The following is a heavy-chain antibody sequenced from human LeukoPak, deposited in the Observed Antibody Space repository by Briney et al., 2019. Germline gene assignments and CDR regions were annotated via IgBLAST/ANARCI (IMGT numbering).Heavy chain of an antibody. Sequence: SVKVSCKASGGAFSSYAISWVREAPGQGLEWMGRIIPIFGTANYAQKFQGRVTITTDESTSTAYMELSSLRSEDTAVYYCARESDSSGYYYFDYWGQGTLVTVSS. D-gene: IGHD3-22*01. CDR3: ARESDSSGYYYFDY. V-gene: IGHV1-69*05. J-gene: IGHJ4*02. CDR1: GGAFSSYA. CDR2: IIPIFGTA.